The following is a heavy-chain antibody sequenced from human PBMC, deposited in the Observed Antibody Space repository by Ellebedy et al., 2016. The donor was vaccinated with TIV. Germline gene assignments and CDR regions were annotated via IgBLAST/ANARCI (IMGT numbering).Heavy chain of an antibody. V-gene: IGHV1-18*01. CDR3: ARGGRTTGTTRPLDH. CDR1: GYSFTYYG. J-gene: IGHJ4*02. D-gene: IGHD1-1*01. CDR2: ISAYDGST. Sequence: ASVKVSCXASGYSFTYYGFNWVRQAPGQGLEWMGWISAYDGSTRYAQQIQGRVTMTTDTSAKTAYMELRSLTSDDTAAYYCARGGRTTGTTRPLDHWGQGTLVTVSS.